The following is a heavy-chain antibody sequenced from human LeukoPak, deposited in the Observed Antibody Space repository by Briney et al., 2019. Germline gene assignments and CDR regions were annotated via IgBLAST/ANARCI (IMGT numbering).Heavy chain of an antibody. V-gene: IGHV4-39*07. CDR2: VHYSGGS. D-gene: IGHD6-19*01. Sequence: SETLSLTCTVSGGSISSSTYYWGWIRQSPGKGLEWIGSVHYSGGSYYNPSLKSRVTISLNTSKNQFSLKLSSVTAADTAVCYCARVNPAGAGLGYFAYWGQETRVTVSS. CDR1: GGSISSSTYY. CDR3: ARVNPAGAGLGYFAY. J-gene: IGHJ4*02.